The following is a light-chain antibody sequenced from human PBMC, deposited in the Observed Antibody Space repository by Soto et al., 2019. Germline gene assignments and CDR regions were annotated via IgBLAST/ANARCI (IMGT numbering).Light chain of an antibody. J-gene: IGLJ3*02. CDR3: ASYAGSINWV. V-gene: IGLV2-8*01. Sequence: QSALTQPPSASGSPGQSVTISCTGTSSDVGGYNYVSWYQQHPGKAPKLMVFEVSKRPSGVPDRFSGSKSGNTASLTFSGLQAEDEADYYCASYAGSINWVFGGGTKVTVL. CDR2: EVS. CDR1: SSDVGGYNY.